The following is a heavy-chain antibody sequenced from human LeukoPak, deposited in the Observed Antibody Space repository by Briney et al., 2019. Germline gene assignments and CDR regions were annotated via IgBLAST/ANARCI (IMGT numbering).Heavy chain of an antibody. CDR2: IYYSGST. CDR1: GDSISSSSYY. V-gene: IGHV4-39*07. D-gene: IGHD4-17*01. Sequence: SETLSLTCTVSGDSISSSSYYWGWIRQPPGKGLEWIGSIYYSGSTYYNPSLKSRVTISVDTSKNQFSLKLSSVTAADTAVYYCARDHDYGDYNWFDPWGQGTLVTVSS. J-gene: IGHJ5*02. CDR3: ARDHDYGDYNWFDP.